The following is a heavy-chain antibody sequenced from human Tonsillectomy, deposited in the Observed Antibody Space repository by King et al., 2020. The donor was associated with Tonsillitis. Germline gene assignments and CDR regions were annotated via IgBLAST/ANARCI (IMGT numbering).Heavy chain of an antibody. Sequence: QLQESGPGLVKPSETLSLTCTVSGGSISSSSYYWGWIRQPPGKGLEWIGSIYYSGSTYYNPSLKSRVTISVDTSKNQFSLKLSSVTAADTAVYYCARHCRVETDFGSGYSQGGWFDPWGQGTLVTVSS. CDR3: ARHCRVETDFGSGYSQGGWFDP. CDR2: IYYSGST. J-gene: IGHJ5*02. V-gene: IGHV4-39*01. D-gene: IGHD3-3*01. CDR1: GGSISSSSYY.